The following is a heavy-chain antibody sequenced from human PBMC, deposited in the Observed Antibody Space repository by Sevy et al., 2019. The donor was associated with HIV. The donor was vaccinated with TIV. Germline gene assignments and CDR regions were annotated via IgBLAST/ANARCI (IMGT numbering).Heavy chain of an antibody. CDR2: IKSKTDGGTT. V-gene: IGHV3-15*01. Sequence: GGSLRLSCAASGFTFSNAWMSWVRQAPGKGLEWVGRIKSKTDGGTTDYAAPVKARFTISRDASKNTLYLQMNSLKTKNTAIYYCTKDSKKRGLSALLDYWGQGTLVTVSS. J-gene: IGHJ4*02. CDR3: TKDSKKRGLSALLDY. CDR1: GFTFSNAW. D-gene: IGHD3-10*01.